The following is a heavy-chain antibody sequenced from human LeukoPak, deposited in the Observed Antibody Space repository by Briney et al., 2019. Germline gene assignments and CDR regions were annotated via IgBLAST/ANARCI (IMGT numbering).Heavy chain of an antibody. CDR2: ISGSGGST. D-gene: IGHD3-22*01. CDR3: AKCSTMISSKYYFDY. J-gene: IGHJ4*02. V-gene: IGHV3-23*01. CDR1: GFTFSSYA. Sequence: GGSLRLSCAASGFTFSSYAMSWVRQAPGKGLEWVPAISGSGGSTYYADSVKGRFTISRDNSKNTLYLQMNSLRAEDTAVYYCAKCSTMISSKYYFDYWGQGTLVTVSS.